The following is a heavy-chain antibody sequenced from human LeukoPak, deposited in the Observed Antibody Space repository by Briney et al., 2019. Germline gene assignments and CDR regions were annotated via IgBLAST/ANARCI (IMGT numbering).Heavy chain of an antibody. V-gene: IGHV3-15*01. CDR2: IKSKTDGGTT. D-gene: IGHD2-15*01. CDR1: GFTFTSVW. Sequence: GGSLRLSCAASGFTFTSVWMSWVRQVPGKGLEWVGRIKSKTDGGTTDYAAPVKGRFTISRDDSKNTLNLQTNSLKAGDTAIYYCTTDIEAGFKNVGGGWKIIAASTSDYWGQGTLVTVSS. J-gene: IGHJ4*02. CDR3: TTDIEAGFKNVGGGWKIIAASTSDY.